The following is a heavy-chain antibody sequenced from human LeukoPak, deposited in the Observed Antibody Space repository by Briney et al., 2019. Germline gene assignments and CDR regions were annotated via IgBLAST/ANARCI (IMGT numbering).Heavy chain of an antibody. CDR1: GFTFDDYG. CDR3: ARVPRNYDFWSGSFDY. J-gene: IGHJ4*02. CDR2: INWNGGST. D-gene: IGHD3-3*01. V-gene: IGHV3-20*04. Sequence: PGGSLRLSCAASGFTFDDYGMSWVRHAPGKGLEWVSGINWNGGSTGYADSVKGRFTISRDNAKNSLYLQMNSLRAEDTALYYCARVPRNYDFWSGSFDYWGQGTLVTVSS.